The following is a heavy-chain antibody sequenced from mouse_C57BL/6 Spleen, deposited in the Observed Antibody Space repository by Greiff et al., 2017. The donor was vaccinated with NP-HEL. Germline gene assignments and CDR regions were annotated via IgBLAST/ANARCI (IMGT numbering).Heavy chain of an antibody. J-gene: IGHJ4*01. D-gene: IGHD2-3*01. V-gene: IGHV1-52*01. CDR2: IDPSDSET. CDR1: GYTFTSYW. Sequence: QVQLQQPGAELVRPGSSVKLSCKASGYTFTSYWMHWVKQRPIQGLEWIGNIDPSDSETHYNQKFKDKATLTVDKSSSTAYMQLSSLTSEDSAVYYCARWVLSDAMDYWGQGTSVTVSS. CDR3: ARWVLSDAMDY.